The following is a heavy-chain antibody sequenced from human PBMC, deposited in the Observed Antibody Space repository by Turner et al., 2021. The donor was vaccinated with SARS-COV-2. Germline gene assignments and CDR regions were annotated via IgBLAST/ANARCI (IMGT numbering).Heavy chain of an antibody. CDR3: ANSLQQLVSRGYYCYYGMDV. CDR2: ISYDGSNK. V-gene: IGHV3-30*18. CDR1: GFTFSSYG. Sequence: QVQLVESGGGVVQPGRSLRLSCAASGFTFSSYGMHWVRQAPGKGLEWVAVISYDGSNKYYADSVKGRFTISRDNSKNTLYLQMNSLRAEDTAVYYCANSLQQLVSRGYYCYYGMDVWGQGTTVTVS. D-gene: IGHD6-6*01. J-gene: IGHJ6*02.